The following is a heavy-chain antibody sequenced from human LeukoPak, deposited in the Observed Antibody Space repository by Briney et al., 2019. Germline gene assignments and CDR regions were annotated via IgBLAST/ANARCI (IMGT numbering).Heavy chain of an antibody. CDR1: AGSISSHY. J-gene: IGHJ5*02. CDR3: ARCSAGRVSPFDP. V-gene: IGHV4-59*11. CDR2: FYHSGST. D-gene: IGHD2-15*01. Sequence: KPSETLSLTCTVLAGSISSHYWSWIRQPPGKGLEWIGYFYHSGSTNYNPSLKSRATISVNTSKNQFPLKLSSVTAADTAVYYCARCSAGRVSPFDPWGQGTLVTASS.